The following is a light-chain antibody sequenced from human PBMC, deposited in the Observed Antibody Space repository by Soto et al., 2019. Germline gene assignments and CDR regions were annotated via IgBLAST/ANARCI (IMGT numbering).Light chain of an antibody. CDR2: AAS. CDR1: QSISTY. Sequence: DIQMTQSPSSLSASVGDRVTITCRARQSISTYLNWYQQKPGKAPKLLIYAASSLQSGVPSRFSGSGSGTDFTLTIRSLQPEDFATYSCQQSYTTLFAFGPGTNVDI. V-gene: IGKV1-39*01. J-gene: IGKJ3*01. CDR3: QQSYTTLFA.